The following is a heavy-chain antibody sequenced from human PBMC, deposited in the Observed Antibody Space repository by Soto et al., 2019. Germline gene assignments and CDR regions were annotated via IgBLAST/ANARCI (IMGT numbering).Heavy chain of an antibody. D-gene: IGHD3-16*02. CDR3: ASRYLY. V-gene: IGHV4-30-4*01. CDR1: GASISNGGYY. CDR2: IDSRGST. Sequence: TLALTCTVSGASISNGGYYWSSIRQPPGRGLEWIGYIDSRGSTYYNPSLKSRLTMSVDMSKNQFSLRLTSVTAADTAVYYCASRYLYWGQGLLVTVSS. J-gene: IGHJ4*02.